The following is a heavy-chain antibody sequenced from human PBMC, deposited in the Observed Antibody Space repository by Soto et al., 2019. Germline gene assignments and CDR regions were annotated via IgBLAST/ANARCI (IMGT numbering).Heavy chain of an antibody. Sequence: SVKVSCKASGFTFTSSAVQWLRQSRGQRLEWIGWIVVGSGNTNYAQKFQERVTITRDMSTSTAYMELSSLRSEDTAVYYCAALSYYYDSSGNLDYWGQGTLVTVSS. CDR1: GFTFTSSA. CDR2: IVVGSGNT. CDR3: AALSYYYDSSGNLDY. V-gene: IGHV1-58*01. J-gene: IGHJ4*02. D-gene: IGHD3-22*01.